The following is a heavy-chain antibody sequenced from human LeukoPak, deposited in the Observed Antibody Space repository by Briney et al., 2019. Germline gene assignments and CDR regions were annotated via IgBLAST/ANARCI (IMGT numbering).Heavy chain of an antibody. J-gene: IGHJ3*02. CDR3: AILPYCSGGSCYDIAAFDI. Sequence: GESLKISCKGSGYSFTSYWIGWVRQMPGKGLEWMGIIYPGDSDTRYSPSFQGQVTISADKSISTAYLQWSSLKASDTAMYYCAILPYCSGGSCYDIAAFDIWGQGTMVTVSS. CDR1: GYSFTSYW. CDR2: IYPGDSDT. V-gene: IGHV5-51*01. D-gene: IGHD2-15*01.